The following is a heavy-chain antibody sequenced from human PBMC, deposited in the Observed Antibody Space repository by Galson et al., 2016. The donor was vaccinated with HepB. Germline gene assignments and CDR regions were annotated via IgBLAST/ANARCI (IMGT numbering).Heavy chain of an antibody. CDR1: GGIFSNYP. CDR3: ARAPTVIKRNWYFDL. V-gene: IGHV1-69*06. J-gene: IGHJ5*02. D-gene: IGHD4-23*01. CDR2: IIPLFGTP. Sequence: SVKVSCKASGGIFSNYPINWVRQAPGQGLEWMGGIIPLFGTPNYAQKFQDRVTITADISATTAYMELSSLRSDDTAVYFCARAPTVIKRNWYFDLWGQGTPVTVSS.